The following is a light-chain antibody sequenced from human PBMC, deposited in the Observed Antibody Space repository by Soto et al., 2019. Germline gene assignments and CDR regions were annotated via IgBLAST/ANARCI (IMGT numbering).Light chain of an antibody. CDR2: EVS. J-gene: IGLJ3*02. CDR1: SSDVGGYNY. CDR3: TSYAGSNTWV. V-gene: IGLV2-8*01. Sequence: QSALTQPPSASGSPGQSVTISCTGTSSDVGGYNYVSWYQQHPGKAPKLMIYEVSKRPSGVPDRFDGSKSGNTASLTVSGLQAEHEADYYCTSYAGSNTWVFGERTKLAVL.